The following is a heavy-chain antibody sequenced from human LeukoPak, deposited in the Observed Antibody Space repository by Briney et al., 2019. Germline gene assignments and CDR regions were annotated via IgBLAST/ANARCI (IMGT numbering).Heavy chain of an antibody. J-gene: IGHJ4*02. Sequence: GGSLRLSCAGSGFTFSSYAMSWVRQAPGKGLEWVSTISGSGGAGTYYADSVKGRFTVSRDNSRNTLYLQMNSLRAEDTAVYYCAKASRAAAVKDYWGQGTLATVSS. CDR1: GFTFSSYA. V-gene: IGHV3-23*01. D-gene: IGHD6-13*01. CDR3: AKASRAAAVKDY. CDR2: ISGSGGAGT.